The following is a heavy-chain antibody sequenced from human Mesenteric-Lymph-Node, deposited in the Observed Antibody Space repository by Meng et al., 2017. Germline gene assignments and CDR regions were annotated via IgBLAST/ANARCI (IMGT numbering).Heavy chain of an antibody. V-gene: IGHV3-7*01. CDR2: IRGDGAVK. J-gene: IGHJ4*02. D-gene: IGHD6-13*01. Sequence: GESLKISCEASGFTFSNYWMSWVRQAQGEGLEWVTNIRGDGAVKLYVGYVRGRFTISRDSTRNSVYLQMNSLEAEDTDVYYCAASKAAAGNDWGQGTPVTVSS. CDR1: GFTFSNYW. CDR3: AASKAAAGND.